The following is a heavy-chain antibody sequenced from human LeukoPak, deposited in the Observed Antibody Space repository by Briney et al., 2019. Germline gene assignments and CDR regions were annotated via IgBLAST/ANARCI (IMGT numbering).Heavy chain of an antibody. CDR1: GGSFSGYY. CDR2: ISSSGATI. V-gene: IGHV3-11*01. J-gene: IGHJ3*02. Sequence: LSLTCAVYGGSFSGYYWSWIRQPPGKGLECLSYISSSGATIYYADSVKGRFTISRDNAKNSLYLQMNSLRAEDTAVYYCARVSPTRGDAFDIWGQGTMVTVSS. D-gene: IGHD3-10*01. CDR3: ARVSPTRGDAFDI.